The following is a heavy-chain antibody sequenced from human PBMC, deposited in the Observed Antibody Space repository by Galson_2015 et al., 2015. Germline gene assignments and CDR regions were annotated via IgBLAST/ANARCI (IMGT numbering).Heavy chain of an antibody. J-gene: IGHJ4*02. CDR2: IYPGDSDT. CDR1: GYSFASHW. CDR3: ASHTSTWYASAFDY. D-gene: IGHD6-13*01. Sequence: QSGAEVKKPGESLKISCKDSGYSFASHWLAWVRQMPGEGLEWMGIIYPGDSDTRYSPSFQGQVTISVDKSISTAYLQWSSLKASDTAMDYCASHTSTWYASAFDYWGQGTLVTVSS. V-gene: IGHV5-51*01.